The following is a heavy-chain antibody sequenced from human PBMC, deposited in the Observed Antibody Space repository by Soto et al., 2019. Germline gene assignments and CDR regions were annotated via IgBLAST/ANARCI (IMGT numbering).Heavy chain of an antibody. CDR1: GFTFSSYS. J-gene: IGHJ4*02. Sequence: PGGSLRLSCAASGFTFSSYSMNWVRQAPGKGLEWVSSISSSSSYIYYADSVKGRFTISRDNAKNSLYLQMNSLRAEDTAVYYCARGSVKNYGPLDYWGQGTLVTVSS. CDR2: ISSSSSYI. V-gene: IGHV3-21*01. CDR3: ARGSVKNYGPLDY. D-gene: IGHD3-16*01.